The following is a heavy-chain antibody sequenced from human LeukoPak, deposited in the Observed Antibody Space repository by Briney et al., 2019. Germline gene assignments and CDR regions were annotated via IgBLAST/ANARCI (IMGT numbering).Heavy chain of an antibody. CDR2: IKEEKNDK. CDR3: AREVPVALLTQ. CDR1: GFTFNRYW. J-gene: IGHJ4*02. D-gene: IGHD2-21*01. Sequence: GGSLRLSCAASGFTFNRYWMSWVRQARGEGVEGVANIKEEKNDKYYVDYERGRFTISTYNASKSLSLQMDSLGVDDTAVYYCAREVPVALLTQWGQGTLVSVSA. V-gene: IGHV3-7*01.